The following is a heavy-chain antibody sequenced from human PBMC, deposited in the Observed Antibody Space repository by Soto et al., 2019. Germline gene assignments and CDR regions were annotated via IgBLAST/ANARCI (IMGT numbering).Heavy chain of an antibody. CDR2: IIPIFGTA. CDR1: GGTFSSYA. V-gene: IGHV1-69*13. CDR3: AKGSDGVWPYYFAY. D-gene: IGHD3-16*01. J-gene: IGHJ4*02. Sequence: GASAKVSCKASGGTFSSYAISWVRQAPGQGLEWMGGIIPIFGTANYAQKFQGRVTITADESTSTAYMELSSLRSEDTAVYYCAKGSDGVWPYYFAYWGQGALVTVSS.